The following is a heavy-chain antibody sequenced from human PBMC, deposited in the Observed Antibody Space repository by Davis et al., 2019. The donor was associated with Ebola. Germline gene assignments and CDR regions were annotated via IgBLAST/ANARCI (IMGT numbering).Heavy chain of an antibody. D-gene: IGHD5-18*01. J-gene: IGHJ4*02. CDR3: ARDRDTTLDY. Sequence: GESLKISCAASGFTFSNYEFNWVRQAPGKGLEWLSYINAGGTSTYYAESVRGRFIVSRDNAENSVYLQMNSLRAEDTAVYYCARDRDTTLDYWGQGTLVTVSS. V-gene: IGHV3-48*03. CDR2: INAGGTST. CDR1: GFTFSNYE.